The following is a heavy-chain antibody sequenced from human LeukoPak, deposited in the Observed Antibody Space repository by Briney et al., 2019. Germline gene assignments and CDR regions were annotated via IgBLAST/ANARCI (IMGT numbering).Heavy chain of an antibody. J-gene: IGHJ4*02. Sequence: PSATLSLTCTVPGGSISSSSYYWGWIRQPPGKGLAWIGSIYYSGSTYYNPSLKSRVTISVDTSKNQFSLKLSSVTAADTAVYYCARGDCSGGSCYLFDYWSQGALVTVSS. V-gene: IGHV4-39*01. D-gene: IGHD2-15*01. CDR1: GGSISSSSYY. CDR3: ARGDCSGGSCYLFDY. CDR2: IYYSGST.